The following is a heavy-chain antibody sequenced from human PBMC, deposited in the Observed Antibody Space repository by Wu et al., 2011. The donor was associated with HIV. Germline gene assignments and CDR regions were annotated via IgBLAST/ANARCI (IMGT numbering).Heavy chain of an antibody. CDR2: INPKSGGT. V-gene: IGHV1-2*02. J-gene: IGHJ5*02. Sequence: QVQLVQSGAEVKKPGASVKVSCKASGYTFTGYYMHWVRQGPGQGFEWMGWINPKSGGTNYAQKFQGRVTMTRDTSISTAYMELSRLRSDDTAVYYCARVGEWLRFPRTGFDPWGQGTLVTVSS. CDR3: ARVGEWLRFPRTGFDP. D-gene: IGHD5-12*01. CDR1: GYTFTGYY.